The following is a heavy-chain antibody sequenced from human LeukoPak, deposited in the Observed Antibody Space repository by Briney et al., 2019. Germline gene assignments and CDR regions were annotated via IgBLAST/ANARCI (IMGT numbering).Heavy chain of an antibody. CDR3: ARDLIVPVGLTGSGSYSTDY. CDR2: IYTSGST. D-gene: IGHD3-10*01. J-gene: IGHJ4*02. V-gene: IGHV4-4*07. CDR1: GGSISSYY. Sequence: SETLSLTCTVSGGSISSYYWSWIRQPVGKGLEWIGRIYTSGSTNYNPSLKSRVTMSVDTSKNQFSLKLSSVTAADTAVYYCARDLIVPVGLTGSGSYSTDYWGQGTLVTVSS.